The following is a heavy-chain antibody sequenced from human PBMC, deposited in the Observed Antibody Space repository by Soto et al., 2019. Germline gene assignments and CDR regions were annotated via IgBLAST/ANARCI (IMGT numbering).Heavy chain of an antibody. Sequence: SETLSLTCNVSGGSISKFYWAWIRKTAGNGLEWMGRVYATGTTDYNPSLRSRVAMSVDISKKTFSLRLRSVTGADSGVYYCVRDGSKSLRDWFDPWGQGILVTVPQ. CDR3: VRDGSKSLRDWFDP. CDR2: VYATGTT. J-gene: IGHJ5*02. CDR1: GGSISKFY. V-gene: IGHV4-4*07.